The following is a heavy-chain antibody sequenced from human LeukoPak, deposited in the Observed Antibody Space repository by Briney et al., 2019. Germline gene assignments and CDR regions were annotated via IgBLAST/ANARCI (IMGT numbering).Heavy chain of an antibody. D-gene: IGHD3-10*01. J-gene: IGHJ5*02. CDR1: GFSFSNAW. CDR3: ADYYASGSYPP. CDR2: ILSKTSGGTT. Sequence: GGSLRLSCAASGFSFSNAWMNWVRQAPGKGLEWVGRILSKTSGGTTDYATPVKGRFTISRDDSKNMLYLHMNSLQIEDTAVYYCADYYASGSYPPWGQGTLVTVSS. V-gene: IGHV3-15*07.